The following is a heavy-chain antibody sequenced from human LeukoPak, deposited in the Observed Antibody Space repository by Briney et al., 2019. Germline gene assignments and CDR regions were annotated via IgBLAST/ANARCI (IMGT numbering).Heavy chain of an antibody. Sequence: SETLSLTCTVSGGSISSSSYYWGWIRQPPGKGLEWIGSIYYSGSTYYNPSLKSRVTISVDTSKNQFSLKMSSVTIADTAVYYCARGTDPYKVAYLGPGTLVTVSS. J-gene: IGHJ4*02. CDR3: ARGTDPYKVAY. CDR1: GGSISSSSYY. D-gene: IGHD1-14*01. V-gene: IGHV4-39*01. CDR2: IYYSGST.